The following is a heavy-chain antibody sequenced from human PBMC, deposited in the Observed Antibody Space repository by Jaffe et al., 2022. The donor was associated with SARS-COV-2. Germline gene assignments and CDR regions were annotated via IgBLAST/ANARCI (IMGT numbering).Heavy chain of an antibody. CDR1: GGTFSSYA. CDR2: IIPIFGTA. V-gene: IGHV1-69*01. J-gene: IGHJ6*03. D-gene: IGHD6-13*01. CDR3: ASQGTQKQQLEPIYYYYYYMDV. Sequence: QVQLVQSGAEVKKPGSSVKVSCKASGGTFSSYAISWVRQAPGQGLEWMGGIIPIFGTANYAQKFQGRVTITADESTSTAYMELSSLRSEDTAVYYCASQGTQKQQLEPIYYYYYYMDVWGKGTTVTVSS.